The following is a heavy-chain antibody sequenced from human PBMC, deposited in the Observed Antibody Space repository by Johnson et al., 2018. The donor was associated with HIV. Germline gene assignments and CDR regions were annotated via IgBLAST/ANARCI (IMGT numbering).Heavy chain of an antibody. CDR2: ISSSGRTI. CDR3: AREEGTDILTRGDAFDI. Sequence: QVQLVESGGGLVQPGGSLRLSCAASGFIFSDYYMTWIRQAPGKGLESISYISSSGRTIYYADSVTGRFTMSRDNAKKSLYLQMNSLRAEDTAVYYCAREEGTDILTRGDAFDIWGQGTMVTVSS. D-gene: IGHD3-9*01. V-gene: IGHV3-11*04. CDR1: GFIFSDYY. J-gene: IGHJ3*02.